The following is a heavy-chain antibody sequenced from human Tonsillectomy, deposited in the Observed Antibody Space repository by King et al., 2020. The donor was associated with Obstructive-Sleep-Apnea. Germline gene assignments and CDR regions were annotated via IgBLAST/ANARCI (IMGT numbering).Heavy chain of an antibody. CDR2: MRYDGSRE. CDR1: GFTFNTYG. CDR3: AKEPYDILAGYYEVNYFDY. Sequence: VQLVESGGDGVQPGGSLRLSCAASGFTFNTYGMHWVRQAPGKGLEWVAFMRYDGSREYYGDSVKGRFTISRDNFKNTLYLQMDSLRAEDTAVYFCAKEPYDILAGYYEVNYFDYWGQGTLVTVSS. D-gene: IGHD3-9*01. J-gene: IGHJ4*02. V-gene: IGHV3-30*02.